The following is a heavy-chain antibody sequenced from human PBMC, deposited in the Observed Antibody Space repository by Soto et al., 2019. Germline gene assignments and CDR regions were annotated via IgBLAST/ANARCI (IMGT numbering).Heavy chain of an antibody. CDR3: AKVRGGSFPYYFDD. J-gene: IGHJ4*02. Sequence: GASVKVSCKASGYSFTNHYIHWVRQAPGQGLEWVGLVNPSSGSVTYAQKVQGRVTMTRDTSTTTVYMQLSSLTSDDTAVYFCAKVRGGSFPYYFDDWGQGTLVTVSS. CDR1: GYSFTNHY. CDR2: VNPSSGSV. D-gene: IGHD2-15*01. V-gene: IGHV1-46*01.